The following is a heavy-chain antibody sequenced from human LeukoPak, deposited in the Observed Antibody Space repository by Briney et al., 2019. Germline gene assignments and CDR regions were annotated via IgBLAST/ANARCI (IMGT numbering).Heavy chain of an antibody. D-gene: IGHD6-13*01. V-gene: IGHV4-30-4*01. CDR2: IYYSGST. Sequence: PSQTLSLTCTVSGGSISSGDYYWSWIRQPPGKGLEWIGYIYYSGSTYYNPSLKSRVTIPVDTSKNQFSLKLSSVTAADTAVYYCAREVAAAGTAYGYWGQGTLVTVSS. J-gene: IGHJ4*02. CDR3: AREVAAAGTAYGY. CDR1: GGSISSGDYY.